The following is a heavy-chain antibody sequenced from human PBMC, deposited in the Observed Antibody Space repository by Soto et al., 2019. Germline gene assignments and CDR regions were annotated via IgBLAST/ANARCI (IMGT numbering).Heavy chain of an antibody. Sequence: SQTLSLTCAISGDSVSSNSAAWNWIRQSPSRGLEWLGRTYYRSKRYNDYAVSVKSRITINPDTSKNQFSLQLNSVTPEDTAVYYCAREGITIFGVVEDYGMDVWGQGTTVTVSS. CDR3: AREGITIFGVVEDYGMDV. V-gene: IGHV6-1*01. J-gene: IGHJ6*02. D-gene: IGHD3-3*01. CDR2: TYYRSKRYN. CDR1: GDSVSSNSAA.